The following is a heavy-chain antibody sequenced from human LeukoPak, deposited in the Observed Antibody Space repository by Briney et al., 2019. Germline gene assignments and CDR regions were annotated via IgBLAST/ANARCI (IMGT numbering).Heavy chain of an antibody. Sequence: GGSLRLSCAASGFTFSSDAMNWVRLAPGKGLEWVSSVGGSSGGSTQYADAVKGRFTVSRDNSKSTLYLQMNSLRADDTAIYYCSKGSKPGYTRGWCNWIDPWGQGTLVTVPS. V-gene: IGHV3-23*01. CDR1: GFTFSSDA. CDR3: SKGSKPGYTRGWCNWIDP. J-gene: IGHJ5*02. D-gene: IGHD5-12*01. CDR2: VGGSSGGST.